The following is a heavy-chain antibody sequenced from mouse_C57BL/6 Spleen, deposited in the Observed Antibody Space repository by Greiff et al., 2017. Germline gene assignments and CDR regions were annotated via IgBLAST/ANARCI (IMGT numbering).Heavy chain of an antibody. J-gene: IGHJ1*03. Sequence: VQGVESGPGLVQPSQSLSITCTVSGFSLTSYGVHWVRQPPGKGLEWLGVIWSGGSTDYNAAFISRLSISKDNSKSQVFFKMNSLQADDTAIYYCAKNYYYGSSWYFDVWGTGTTVTVSS. CDR2: IWSGGST. D-gene: IGHD1-1*01. CDR1: GFSLTSYG. V-gene: IGHV2-4*01. CDR3: AKNYYYGSSWYFDV.